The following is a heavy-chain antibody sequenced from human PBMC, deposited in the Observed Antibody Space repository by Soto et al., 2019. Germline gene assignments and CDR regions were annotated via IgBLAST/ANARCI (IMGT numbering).Heavy chain of an antibody. D-gene: IGHD5-18*01. J-gene: IGHJ4*02. CDR3: ARVNVGLARIQLWSGYFDY. V-gene: IGHV4-59*01. CDR1: GGSISSYY. CDR2: IYYSGST. Sequence: SETLSLTCTVSGGSISSYYWSWIRQPPGKGLEWIGYIYYSGSTNYNPSLKSRVTISVDTSKNQFSLKLSSVTAADTAVYYCARVNVGLARIQLWSGYFDYWGQGTLVTVSS.